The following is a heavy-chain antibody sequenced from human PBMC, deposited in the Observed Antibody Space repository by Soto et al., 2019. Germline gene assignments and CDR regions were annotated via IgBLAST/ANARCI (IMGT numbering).Heavy chain of an antibody. J-gene: IGHJ4*02. V-gene: IGHV3-23*01. D-gene: IGHD5-12*01. CDR2: IRSNTAIT. CDR1: GVSVNPYV. CDR3: VKASDGAWPYYFDS. Sequence: HGCCVGIGCVSCGVSVNPYVVALFCKAPGKGLEWVSAIRSNTAITHYPDSMRGRFTISRVNSENTIFLQMHSLRVEDSAVYFCVKASDGAWPYYFDSWGQGTLVTVSS.